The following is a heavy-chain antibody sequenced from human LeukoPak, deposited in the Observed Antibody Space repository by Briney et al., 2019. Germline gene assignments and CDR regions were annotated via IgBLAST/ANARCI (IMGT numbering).Heavy chain of an antibody. J-gene: IGHJ5*02. Sequence: PGGSLRLSCASSGLDVSSTYMSWVRPAPGKGLEWVSTAFVGGDTYYAASVKGRFTLSKDSSRNTMFLQMHGLRPEDTAVYYCARDQFGHRGHGTLVAVSP. CDR3: ARDQFGH. CDR1: GLDVSSTY. CDR2: AFVGGDT. V-gene: IGHV3-53*01.